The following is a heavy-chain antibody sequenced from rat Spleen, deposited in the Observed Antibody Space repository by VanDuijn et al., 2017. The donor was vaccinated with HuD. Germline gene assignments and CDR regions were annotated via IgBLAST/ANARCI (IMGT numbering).Heavy chain of an antibody. D-gene: IGHD4-3*01. Sequence: QVQLKESGPGLVQPSQTLSLTCTVAGFSLTSYNVHWVRQPPGKGLEWMGVIWNTGGTRYNSALKSRLSISRDTSKSQVFLKMNSLQTEDTAMYFCARSGRDWGQGVMVTVSS. CDR3: ARSGRD. V-gene: IGHV2-41*01. J-gene: IGHJ2*01. CDR1: GFSLTSYN. CDR2: IWNTGGT.